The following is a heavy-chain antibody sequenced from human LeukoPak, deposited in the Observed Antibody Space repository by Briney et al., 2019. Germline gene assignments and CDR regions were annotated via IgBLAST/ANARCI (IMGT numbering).Heavy chain of an antibody. J-gene: IGHJ5*02. Sequence: GESLKISCKASGYDFNKYWIAWVRQMPGKGLEWMGIVYPGESDTRYSPSFQGQVSFSADKSISTVYLQWNSLKASDSAMYYCARQPYVGFGEPRQCLDTWGQRTLVIVSS. CDR1: GYDFNKYW. V-gene: IGHV5-51*01. CDR2: VYPGESDT. CDR3: ARQPYVGFGEPRQCLDT. D-gene: IGHD3-10*01.